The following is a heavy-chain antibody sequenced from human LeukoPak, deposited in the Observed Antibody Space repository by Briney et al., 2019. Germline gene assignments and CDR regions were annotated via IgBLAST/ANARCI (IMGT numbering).Heavy chain of an antibody. CDR1: GYTFTGYY. CDR3: ARESEYCSSTSCYRGRYYYYGMDV. V-gene: IGHV1-2*06. J-gene: IGHJ6*02. D-gene: IGHD2-2*02. Sequence: ASVKVSCKASGYTFTGYYMHWVRQAPGQGLEWMGRINPNSGGTNYAQKFQGRVTMTRDTSISTAYMELSRLRSDDTAVYYCARESEYCSSTSCYRGRYYYYGMDVGGQGTTVTVSS. CDR2: INPNSGGT.